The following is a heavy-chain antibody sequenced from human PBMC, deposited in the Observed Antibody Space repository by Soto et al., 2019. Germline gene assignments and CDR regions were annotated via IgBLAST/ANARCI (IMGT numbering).Heavy chain of an antibody. CDR2: IYYSGST. Sequence: QVQLQESGPGLVKPSETLSLTCTVSGGSVSSGSFYWNWIRQPLGKGLEWIGYIYYSGSTNYNPSLKSRVTISVDTSKNQFTLKLSSVTAADSAVYYCARESYYDTTGFYDYWGQGTLVTVSS. J-gene: IGHJ4*02. D-gene: IGHD3-22*01. V-gene: IGHV4-61*01. CDR1: GGSVSSGSFY. CDR3: ARESYYDTTGFYDY.